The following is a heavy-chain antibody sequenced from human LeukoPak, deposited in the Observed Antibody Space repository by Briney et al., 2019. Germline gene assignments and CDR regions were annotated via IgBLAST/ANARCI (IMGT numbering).Heavy chain of an antibody. CDR3: ARGYTYYYDSSGYWRFDP. D-gene: IGHD3-22*01. J-gene: IGHJ5*02. CDR2: INHSGST. Sequence: SETLSLTCGVFGGSFSGYYWNWVRQTPGKGLEWIGEINHSGSTNYNPSLKSRVTISVDTSKNQFSLKLSSVTAADTAVYYCARGYTYYYDSSGYWRFDPWGQGTLVTVSS. CDR1: GGSFSGYY. V-gene: IGHV4-34*01.